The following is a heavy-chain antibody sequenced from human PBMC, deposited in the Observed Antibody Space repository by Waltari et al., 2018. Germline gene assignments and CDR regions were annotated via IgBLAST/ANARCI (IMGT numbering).Heavy chain of an antibody. CDR3: ARDSCGAFDGGMDV. CDR1: AFTFSNYV. D-gene: IGHD3-10*01. V-gene: IGHV3-30-3*01. Sequence: QVQMVESGGGVVQPGRSLRISCAATAFTFSNYVMHWVRQAPGKGLEWVAVISNDGGNIYYAESVKGRFTLSRDKSKNILYLQMSSLRGDDTARYYCARDSCGAFDGGMDVWGQGIKVTVSS. J-gene: IGHJ6*02. CDR2: ISNDGGNI.